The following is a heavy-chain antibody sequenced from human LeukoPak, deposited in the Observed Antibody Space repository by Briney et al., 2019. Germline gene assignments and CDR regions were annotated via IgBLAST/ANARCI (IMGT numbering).Heavy chain of an antibody. CDR1: GFTFSSYE. J-gene: IGHJ4*02. D-gene: IGHD4-17*01. CDR2: ISSTGSTI. Sequence: PGGSLRLSCAGSGFTFSSYEMIWVRQAPGKGLEWVSYISSTGSTIYYADSVKGRFTISRDNAKNSLYLQMNSLRAEDTAVYYCARGRDGNYAPLDYWGQGTLVTVSS. CDR3: ARGRDGNYAPLDY. V-gene: IGHV3-48*03.